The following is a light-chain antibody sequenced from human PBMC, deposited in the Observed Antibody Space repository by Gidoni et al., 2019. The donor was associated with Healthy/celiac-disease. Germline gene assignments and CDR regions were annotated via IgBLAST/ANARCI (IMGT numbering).Light chain of an antibody. J-gene: IGKJ4*01. CDR3: LQHNSYPLT. Sequence: DIQMTQSPSSLSASVEERVTLTCRASQGIRNALGWYQQKPGKAPKRLIYAASSLQSGVPSRFSGSGSGTEFTLTISSLQPEDFATYYGLQHNSYPLTFXGXTKVXIK. V-gene: IGKV1-17*01. CDR1: QGIRNA. CDR2: AAS.